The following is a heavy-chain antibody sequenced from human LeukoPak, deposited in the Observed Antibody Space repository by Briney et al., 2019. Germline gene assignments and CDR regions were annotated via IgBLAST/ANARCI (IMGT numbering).Heavy chain of an antibody. V-gene: IGHV4-61*02. Sequence: SQTLSLTCTVSGDSVSSGTHYWSWVRQPAGNGLEWIGRVAPSGSISYNPSLTSRVTISVDTSKNHFSLRLNSVTATDTAVYYCATYRSALSYGTDVWGRGTTVTVS. J-gene: IGHJ6*02. CDR3: ATYRSALSYGTDV. D-gene: IGHD6-6*01. CDR1: GDSVSSGTHY. CDR2: VAPSGSI.